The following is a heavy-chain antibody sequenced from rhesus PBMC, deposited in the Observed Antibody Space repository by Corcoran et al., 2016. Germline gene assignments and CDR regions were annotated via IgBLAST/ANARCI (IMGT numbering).Heavy chain of an antibody. CDR3: ARQGYTDHLGGLDS. CDR1: GGSISGYYN. Sequence: QVQLQESGPGMVKPSETLSPTCTVSGGSISGYYNWNWIRPSPGKGLEWIGAVYSITARTNYTPSLKGRVTISKDTSKNQFSLRLTSVTAADTAVYYCARQGYTDHLGGLDSWGQGVVVTVSS. D-gene: IGHD2-39*02. J-gene: IGHJ6*01. CDR2: VYSITART. V-gene: IGHV4-143*01.